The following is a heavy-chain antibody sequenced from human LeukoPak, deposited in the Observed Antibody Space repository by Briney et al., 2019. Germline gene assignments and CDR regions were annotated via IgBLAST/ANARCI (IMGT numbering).Heavy chain of an antibody. Sequence: GGSLRLSCAASGFTFSSYAMRWVRQAPGKGLEWVAVISYDGSNKYYADSVKGRFTISRDNSKNTLYLQMNSLRAEDTAVYYCAREAEYYDSSGYYYVTRYFDYWGQGTLVTVSS. J-gene: IGHJ4*02. D-gene: IGHD3-22*01. CDR2: ISYDGSNK. CDR3: AREAEYYDSSGYYYVTRYFDY. CDR1: GFTFSSYA. V-gene: IGHV3-30-3*01.